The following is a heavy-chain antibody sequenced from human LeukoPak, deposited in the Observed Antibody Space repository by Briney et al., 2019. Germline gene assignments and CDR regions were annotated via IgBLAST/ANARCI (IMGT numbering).Heavy chain of an antibody. CDR3: AKAPVTTCRGAYCYPFDY. CDR2: ISGSGGST. V-gene: IGHV3-23*01. CDR1: GFTFSSYA. Sequence: GGSLRLSCAASGFTFSSYAMSWVRQAPGKGLEWVSGISGSGGSTYYADSVKGRFTISRDNSKNTLYLQMNSLRPEDAAVYYCAKAPVTTCRGAYCYPFDYWGQGTLVTVSS. J-gene: IGHJ4*02. D-gene: IGHD2-21*01.